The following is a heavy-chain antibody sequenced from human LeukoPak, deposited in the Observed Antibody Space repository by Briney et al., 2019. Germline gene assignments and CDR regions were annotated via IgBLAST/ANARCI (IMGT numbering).Heavy chain of an antibody. CDR3: ARTQPGIAVAGTYDY. D-gene: IGHD6-19*01. V-gene: IGHV4-59*01. CDR2: IYYSGST. CDR1: GGSISSYY. J-gene: IGHJ4*02. Sequence: PSETLSLNCTVSGGSISSYYWSWIRQPPGKGLEWIGYIYYSGSTNYNPSLKSRVTISVDTSKNQFSLKLSSVTAADTAVYYCARTQPGIAVAGTYDYWGQGTLVTVSS.